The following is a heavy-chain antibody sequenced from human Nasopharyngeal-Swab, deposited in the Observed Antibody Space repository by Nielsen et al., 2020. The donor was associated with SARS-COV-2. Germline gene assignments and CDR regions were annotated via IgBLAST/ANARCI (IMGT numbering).Heavy chain of an antibody. D-gene: IGHD3-10*01. CDR2: INPSGGST. J-gene: IGHJ4*02. Sequence: ASVKVSCKASGYTFTSYYMHWVRRAPGQGLEWMGIINPSGGSTSYAQKFQGRVTMTRDTSTSTVYMELSSLRSEDTAVYYCARAVKYYYGSGSYLLDYWGQGTLVTVSS. CDR3: ARAVKYYYGSGSYLLDY. V-gene: IGHV1-46*01. CDR1: GYTFTSYY.